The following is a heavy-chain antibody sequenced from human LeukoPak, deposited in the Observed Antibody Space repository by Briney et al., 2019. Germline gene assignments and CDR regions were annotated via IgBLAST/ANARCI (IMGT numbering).Heavy chain of an antibody. V-gene: IGHV4-31*03. CDR2: IYYSGST. CDR1: GGSISSGGYY. CDR3: ARSSSGWYWFDP. Sequence: SETLSLTCTVSGGSISSGGYYWSWIRQHPGKGLEWIGYIYYSGSTYYNPSLKSRVTISVDTSKNQFSLKLSSVIAADTAVYYCARSSSGWYWFDPWGQGTLVTVSS. D-gene: IGHD6-19*01. J-gene: IGHJ5*02.